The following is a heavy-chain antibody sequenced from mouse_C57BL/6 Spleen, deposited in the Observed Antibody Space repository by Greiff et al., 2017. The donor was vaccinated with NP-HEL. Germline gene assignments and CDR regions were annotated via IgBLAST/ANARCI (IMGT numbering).Heavy chain of an antibody. J-gene: IGHJ4*01. CDR3: TTPYVADAMDY. CDR1: GFNIKDDY. CDR2: IDPEDGDT. V-gene: IGHV14-4*01. Sequence: VQLKESGAELVRPGASVKLSCTASGFNIKDDYMHWVKQRPEQGLEWIGWIDPEDGDTEYASKFQGKATITADTSSNTAYLQLSSLTSEDTAVYYCTTPYVADAMDYWGQGTSLTVSS. D-gene: IGHD2-12*01.